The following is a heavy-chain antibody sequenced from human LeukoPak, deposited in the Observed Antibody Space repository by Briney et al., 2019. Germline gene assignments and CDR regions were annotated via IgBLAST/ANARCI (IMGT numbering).Heavy chain of an antibody. Sequence: ASVKVSCKASGYTFTGYYLHWVRQAPGQGLEWMGWISAYNGNTNYAQKLQGRVTMTTDTSTSTAYMELRSLRSDDTAVYYCARARDSSGYYYWYFDLWGRGTLVTVSS. D-gene: IGHD3-22*01. J-gene: IGHJ2*01. CDR3: ARARDSSGYYYWYFDL. CDR2: ISAYNGNT. V-gene: IGHV1-18*04. CDR1: GYTFTGYY.